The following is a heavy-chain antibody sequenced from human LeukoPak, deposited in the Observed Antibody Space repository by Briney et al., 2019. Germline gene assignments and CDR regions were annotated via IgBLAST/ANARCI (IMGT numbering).Heavy chain of an antibody. CDR2: IKQDGSEK. D-gene: IGHD3-9*01. V-gene: IGHV3-7*03. CDR1: GFTFSSYW. Sequence: GGSLRLSCAASGFTFSSYWMSWVRQAPGKGLEWVANIKQDGSEKYYVDSVKGRFTISRDNAKNSLYLQMNSLRAEDTAVYYCARDSEVLRYFDWSPFDPWGQGTLVTVSS. J-gene: IGHJ5*02. CDR3: ARDSEVLRYFDWSPFDP.